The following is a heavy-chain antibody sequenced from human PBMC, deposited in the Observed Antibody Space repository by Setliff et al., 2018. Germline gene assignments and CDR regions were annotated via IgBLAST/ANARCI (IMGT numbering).Heavy chain of an antibody. CDR2: IKYDGTT. J-gene: IGHJ6*03. CDR1: SGSIINYY. Sequence: PSETLSLTCTVSSGSIINYYWSWIRQPPGRPLEWIGYIKYDGTTDYNPSLDSRVTMSVDTSKNQFSLKLKSATAADTAMYYCARGCAAGACYSDYYYYMDVWGKGTTVTVSS. D-gene: IGHD2-15*01. CDR3: ARGCAAGACYSDYYYYMDV. V-gene: IGHV4-59*01.